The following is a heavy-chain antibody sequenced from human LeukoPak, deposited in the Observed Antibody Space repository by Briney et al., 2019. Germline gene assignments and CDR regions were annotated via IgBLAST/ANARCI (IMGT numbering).Heavy chain of an antibody. CDR2: IYYSGST. CDR3: ARGSDEYLFDY. D-gene: IGHD2-2*01. V-gene: IGHV4-30-4*08. Sequence: SETLSLTCTVSGGSISSGDYYWGWIRQPPGKGLEWIGYIYYSGSTYYNPSLKSRVTISVDTSKNQFSLKLSSVTAADTAVYYCARGSDEYLFDYWGQGTLVTVSS. J-gene: IGHJ4*02. CDR1: GGSISSGDYY.